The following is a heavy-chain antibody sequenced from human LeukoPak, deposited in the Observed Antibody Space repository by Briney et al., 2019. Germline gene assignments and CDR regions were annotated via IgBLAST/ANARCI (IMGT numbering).Heavy chain of an antibody. V-gene: IGHV4-59*12. CDR1: GGSISSYY. Sequence: SETLSLTCTVSGGSISSYYWSWIRQPPGKGLEWIGYIYYSGSTNYNPSLKSRVTISVDTSKNQFSLKLSSVTAADTAVYYCAGPLGYSYGYRAFDIWGQGTMVTVSS. J-gene: IGHJ3*02. CDR3: AGPLGYSYGYRAFDI. D-gene: IGHD5-18*01. CDR2: IYYSGST.